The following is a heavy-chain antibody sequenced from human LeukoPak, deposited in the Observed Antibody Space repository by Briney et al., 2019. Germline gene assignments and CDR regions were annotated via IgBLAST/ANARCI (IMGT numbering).Heavy chain of an antibody. Sequence: SETLSLTCAVYGGSFSGYYWSWIRQPPGKGLEWIGEINHSGSTNYNPSLKSRVTISVDTSKNQFSLKLSSVTAADTAVYCCARGGLIVVVVAAWYNWFDPWGQGTLVTVSS. J-gene: IGHJ5*02. V-gene: IGHV4-34*01. CDR1: GGSFSGYY. CDR3: ARGGLIVVVVAAWYNWFDP. CDR2: INHSGST. D-gene: IGHD2-15*01.